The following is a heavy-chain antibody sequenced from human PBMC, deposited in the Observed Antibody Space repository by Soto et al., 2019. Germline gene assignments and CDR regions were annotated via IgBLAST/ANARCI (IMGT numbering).Heavy chain of an antibody. D-gene: IGHD6-19*01. CDR1: GGTFSSYA. V-gene: IGHV1-69*13. J-gene: IGHJ5*02. CDR2: IIPIFGTA. CDR3: ARGTPIAVAGTFWFDP. Sequence: GASVKVSCKASGGTFSSYAISWVRQAPGQGLEWMGGIIPIFGTANYAQKFQGRVTITADESTSTAYMELSSLRSKDTAVYYCARGTPIAVAGTFWFDPWGQGTLVTVSS.